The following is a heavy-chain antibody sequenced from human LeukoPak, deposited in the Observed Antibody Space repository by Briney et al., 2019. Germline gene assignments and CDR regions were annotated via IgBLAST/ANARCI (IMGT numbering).Heavy chain of an antibody. CDR2: INPNSGAT. V-gene: IGHV1-2*02. CDR1: GCTFTDYY. CDR3: ARVSCYTTRCSAVNWFDP. J-gene: IGHJ5*02. Sequence: ASVKVSCKASGCTFTDYYLHWVRQAPGQGLEWMGWINPNSGATNHAQKFQDRVTMTRDTSINTAYMELSRLTSDDTAVYYCARVSCYTTRCSAVNWFDPWGQGTLVTVSS. D-gene: IGHD2/OR15-2a*01.